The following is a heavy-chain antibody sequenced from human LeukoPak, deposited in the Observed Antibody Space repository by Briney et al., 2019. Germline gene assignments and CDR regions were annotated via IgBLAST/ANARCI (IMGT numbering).Heavy chain of an antibody. D-gene: IGHD2-15*01. CDR3: ARGSAYTIYGLDV. Sequence: GGSLRLSCAASGFSFSSYAMSWVRQAPGKGLEWVSGITASGSSTYYADSVKGRFTISRDNSKNTLYLQMNSLRAEDTAVYYCARGSAYTIYGLDVWGQGTTVTVSS. CDR2: ITASGSST. J-gene: IGHJ6*02. CDR1: GFSFSSYA. V-gene: IGHV3-23*01.